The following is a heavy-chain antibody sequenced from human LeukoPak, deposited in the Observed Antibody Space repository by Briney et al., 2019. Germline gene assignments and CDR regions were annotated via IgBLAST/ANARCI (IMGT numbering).Heavy chain of an antibody. J-gene: IGHJ4*02. D-gene: IGHD3-10*01. V-gene: IGHV3-11*06. CDR3: AREAYYYGSGNFYFDY. CDR2: INIGGTNT. Sequence: GGSLRLSCAASGFTFNDYYMSWIRQAPGKGLEWLSYINIGGTNTHYADSVKGRFTISRDSSENTLYLQMNSLRAEDTAVYYCAREAYYYGSGNFYFDYWGQGTLVTVSS. CDR1: GFTFNDYY.